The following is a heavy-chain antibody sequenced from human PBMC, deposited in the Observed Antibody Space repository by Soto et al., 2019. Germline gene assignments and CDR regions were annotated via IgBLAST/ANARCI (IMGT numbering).Heavy chain of an antibody. J-gene: IGHJ6*02. D-gene: IGHD2-21*02. CDR3: AIYADCGGDCYSWYYYGMDV. CDR2: ISAYNGNT. Sequence: QVQLVQSGAEVKKPGASVKVSCKASGYTFTSYGISWVRQAPGQGLEWMGWISAYNGNTNYAQKLQGRVTMTTDTSTSTAYMVLRILRSDDTAVYYCAIYADCGGDCYSWYYYGMDVWGQGTTVTVSS. CDR1: GYTFTSYG. V-gene: IGHV1-18*01.